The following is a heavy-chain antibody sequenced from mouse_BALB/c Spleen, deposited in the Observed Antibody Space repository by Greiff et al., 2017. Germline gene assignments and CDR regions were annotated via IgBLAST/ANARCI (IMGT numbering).Heavy chain of an antibody. D-gene: IGHD2-1*01. Sequence: LVKTGASVKISCKASGYSFTGYYMHWVKQSHGKSLEWIGYISCYNGATSYNQKFKGKATLTVDKSSSTAYMQLKSLTSEDSAVYYCARYYGNYAMDYWGQGTSVTVSS. CDR1: GYSFTGYY. V-gene: IGHV1S34*01. CDR3: ARYYGNYAMDY. CDR2: ISCYNGAT. J-gene: IGHJ4*01.